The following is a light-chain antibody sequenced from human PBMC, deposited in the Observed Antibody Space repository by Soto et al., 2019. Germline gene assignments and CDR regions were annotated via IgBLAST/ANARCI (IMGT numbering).Light chain of an antibody. V-gene: IGKV3-11*01. CDR2: DAS. CDR3: QQRSDWPPIT. CDR1: QSVSSY. J-gene: IGKJ5*01. Sequence: EIVWTQSAATLSLSPGERATLSCRASQSVSSYLAWYQQKRCQAPRLLIYDASNRATGIQARFSGSGSGTDFTLTISSLEPEDFAVYSCQQRSDWPPITFGQVTRLEI.